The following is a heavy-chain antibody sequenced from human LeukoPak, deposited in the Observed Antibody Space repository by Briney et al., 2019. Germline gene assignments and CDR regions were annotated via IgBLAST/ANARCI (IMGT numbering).Heavy chain of an antibody. D-gene: IGHD3-10*01. CDR2: IYYSGST. CDR3: ARVPIYGSGSYTFDY. CDR1: GGSISSGGYS. V-gene: IGHV4-31*11. Sequence: SETLSLTCAVSGGSISSGGYSWSWIRQPPGKGLEWIGHIYYSGSTYYNPSLKSRLTISVDTSRNQFSLKLSSVTAADTAVYYCARVPIYGSGSYTFDYWGQGTLVTVSS. J-gene: IGHJ4*02.